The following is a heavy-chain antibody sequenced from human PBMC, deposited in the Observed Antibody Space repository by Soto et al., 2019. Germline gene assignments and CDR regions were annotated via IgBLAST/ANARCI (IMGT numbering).Heavy chain of an antibody. V-gene: IGHV5-51*01. CDR2: IYAGDSET. CDR3: VRQPVLKIPSSY. J-gene: IGHJ4*02. Sequence: PGESLKISCKGSGYSFTSYWIGWVRQMPGRGLEWMGIIYAGDSETRYSPSFQGQVTISVDKSINTAYLQWNSLKASDTAMYYCVRQPVLKIPSSYWGEGTLVTVSS. D-gene: IGHD6-6*01. CDR1: GYSFTSYW.